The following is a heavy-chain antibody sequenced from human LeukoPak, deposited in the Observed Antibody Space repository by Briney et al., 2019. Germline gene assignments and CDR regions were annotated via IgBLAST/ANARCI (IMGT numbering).Heavy chain of an antibody. CDR1: GDSISSYY. CDR3: ARHGANRQQLVMAFDI. CDR2: IYYSRST. V-gene: IGHV4-59*08. Sequence: SETLSLTCTVSGDSISSYYWSWIRQPPGKGLEWIGYIYYSRSTNYNPSLKSRVTISIDTSKNQFPLKLNSVTAADTAVYYCARHGANRQQLVMAFDIWGQGTMVTVSS. J-gene: IGHJ3*02. D-gene: IGHD6-13*01.